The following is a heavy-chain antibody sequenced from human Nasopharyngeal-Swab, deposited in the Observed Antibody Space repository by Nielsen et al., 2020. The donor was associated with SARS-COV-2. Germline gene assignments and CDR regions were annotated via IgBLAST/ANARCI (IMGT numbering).Heavy chain of an antibody. D-gene: IGHD7-27*01. J-gene: IGHJ4*02. CDR1: GYSFTSYW. Sequence: GESLKISCKVSGYSFTSYWIGWVRQMPGKGLEWMGIIYPGDSDTRYSPSFQGMVTISADKSINTAYLQWSSLKASDTAIYYCARQGNWGLIDSDYWGQGTLVTVSS. V-gene: IGHV5-51*01. CDR2: IYPGDSDT. CDR3: ARQGNWGLIDSDY.